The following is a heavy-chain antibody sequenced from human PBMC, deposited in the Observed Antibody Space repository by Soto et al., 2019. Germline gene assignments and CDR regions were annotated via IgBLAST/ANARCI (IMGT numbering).Heavy chain of an antibody. V-gene: IGHV4-59*08. CDR3: ARHSWPRLLPPH. CDR2: IYDSGST. CDR1: GGSISSYY. D-gene: IGHD5-12*01. J-gene: IGHJ1*01. Sequence: QVQLQESGPGLVKPSETLSLTCTVSGGSISSYYWSWIRQPPGKGLEWIGYIYDSGSTNYNPSLKSRVTIPVDTSKSQFSLKLTSATAADAAVYYCARHSWPRLLPPHWGQGTLVTVSS.